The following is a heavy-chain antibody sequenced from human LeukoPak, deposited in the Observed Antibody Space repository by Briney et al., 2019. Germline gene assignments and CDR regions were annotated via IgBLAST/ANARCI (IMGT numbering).Heavy chain of an antibody. J-gene: IGHJ4*02. D-gene: IGHD6-13*01. Sequence: GRSLRLSCAASGFTFSSYGMHWVRQAPGKGLEWVAGIRYDGSSEYYADSVKGRFTISRDNSKNTLYLQMNSLRVEDTAIYYCARAGGTSWADYWGQGTLVTVSS. V-gene: IGHV3-33*01. CDR1: GFTFSSYG. CDR2: IRYDGSSE. CDR3: ARAGGTSWADY.